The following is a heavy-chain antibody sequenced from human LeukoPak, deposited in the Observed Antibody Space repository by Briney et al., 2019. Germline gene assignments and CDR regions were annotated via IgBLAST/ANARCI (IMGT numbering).Heavy chain of an antibody. V-gene: IGHV1-46*01. CDR1: GYTFTSYY. D-gene: IGHD3-3*01. CDR3: ARDHESGYYSPGPVYYYGMDV. J-gene: IGHJ6*02. Sequence: ASVKVSCKASGYTFTSYYMHWVRQAPGQGLEWMGIINPSGGSTSYAQKFQGRVTITADKSTSTAYMELSSLRSEDTAVYYCARDHESGYYSPGPVYYYGMDVWGQGTTVTVSS. CDR2: INPSGGST.